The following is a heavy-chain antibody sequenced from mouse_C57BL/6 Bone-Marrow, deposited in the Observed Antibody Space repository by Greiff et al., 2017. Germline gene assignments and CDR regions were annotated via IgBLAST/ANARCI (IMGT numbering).Heavy chain of an antibody. CDR3: ARELQYYFDY. D-gene: IGHD2-12*01. V-gene: IGHV1-66*01. Sequence: QVQLQQPGPELVKPGASVKISCKASGYSFTSYYIHWVQQRPGQGLAWIGWIYPGSGNTTYNEKFKGKATLTADTSSSTAYIQRSSLTSEDSAVYYCARELQYYFDYRGAGTTLTVSS. CDR1: GYSFTSYY. J-gene: IGHJ2*01. CDR2: IYPGSGNT.